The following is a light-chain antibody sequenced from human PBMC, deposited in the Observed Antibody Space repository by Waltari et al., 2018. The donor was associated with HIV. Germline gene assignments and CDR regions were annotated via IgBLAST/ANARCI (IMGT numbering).Light chain of an antibody. Sequence: QSVLTQPPSASGTPGQRVTTSCSGSSSSTGSNTVTWFQPLPGTAPKLLIYSNNQRPSGVPDRFSGSKSGTSASLAISGLQSEDEADYYCAAWDDSLNGFWVFGGGTKLTVL. J-gene: IGLJ3*02. CDR3: AAWDDSLNGFWV. V-gene: IGLV1-44*01. CDR1: SSSTGSNT. CDR2: SNN.